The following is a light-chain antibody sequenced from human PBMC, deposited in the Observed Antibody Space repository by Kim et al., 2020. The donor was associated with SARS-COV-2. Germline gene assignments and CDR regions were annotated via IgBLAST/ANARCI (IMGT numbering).Light chain of an antibody. CDR3: QQYGTAPDT. CDR1: QSISNNY. J-gene: IGKJ2*01. CDR2: DAS. Sequence: EIVLTQSPGTLSLSPGERATLSCRASQSISNNYLAWFQQKPGQPPRLLIYDASSRATGIPDRFSGSGSGTDFTLTISRVEPEDFAMYYCQQYGTAPDTFAQGTKLEIK. V-gene: IGKV3-20*01.